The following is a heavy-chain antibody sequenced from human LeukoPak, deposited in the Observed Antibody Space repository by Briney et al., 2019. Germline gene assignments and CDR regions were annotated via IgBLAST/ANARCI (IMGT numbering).Heavy chain of an antibody. CDR3: ARRTTVVTGVRAFDI. CDR1: GGSFSGYY. J-gene: IGHJ3*02. Sequence: SETLSLTCAVYGGSFSGYYWSWIRQPPGKGLEWIGEINHSGSTNYNPSLKSRVTISVDTSKSQFSLKLSSVTAADTAVYYCARRTTVVTGVRAFDIWGQGTMVTVSS. V-gene: IGHV4-34*01. D-gene: IGHD4-17*01. CDR2: INHSGST.